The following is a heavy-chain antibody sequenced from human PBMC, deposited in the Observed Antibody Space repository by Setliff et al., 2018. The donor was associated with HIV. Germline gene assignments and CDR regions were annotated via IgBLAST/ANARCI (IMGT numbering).Heavy chain of an antibody. V-gene: IGHV1-69*05. D-gene: IGHD6-19*01. Sequence: ASVKVSCKTSGGTFSSYAVSWVRQAPGQGLEWMGGIIPAFDTANYAQKFQGRVTITTDESTSTAYMELSGLRSEDTAVYFCARDGLLVAGIRFDYWGQGTLVTV. CDR3: ARDGLLVAGIRFDY. CDR1: GGTFSSYA. CDR2: IIPAFDTA. J-gene: IGHJ4*01.